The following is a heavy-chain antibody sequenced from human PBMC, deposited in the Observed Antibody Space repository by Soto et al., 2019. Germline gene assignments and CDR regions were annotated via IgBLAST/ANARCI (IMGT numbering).Heavy chain of an antibody. CDR1: DDSIGRSNYF. V-gene: IGHV4-39*01. D-gene: IGHD6-19*01. CDR2: IFYSGNT. Sequence: QLQLQESGPGLVKPSETMSLTCTVSDDSIGRSNYFWGWIRQPPGKGLEWIGNIFYSGNTHYNPSLKSRVTISLDTSNHHFSLRVSSVTAADTAGYYCARPLYSGDSSGSFGYWGPGALVIVSS. CDR3: ARPLYSGDSSGSFGY. J-gene: IGHJ4*02.